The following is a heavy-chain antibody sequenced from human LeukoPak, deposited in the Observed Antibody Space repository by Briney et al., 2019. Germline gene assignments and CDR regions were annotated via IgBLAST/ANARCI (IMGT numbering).Heavy chain of an antibody. D-gene: IGHD5-12*01. CDR3: ATPNAYSGYDYCFDY. J-gene: IGHJ4*02. CDR1: GFTFSSYS. V-gene: IGHV3-21*01. Sequence: PGGSLRLSCAASGFTFSSYSMNWVRQAPGKGLEWVSSISSSSSYIYYADSVKGRFTISRDNAKNSLYLQMNSLRAEDTAVYYCATPNAYSGYDYCFDYWGQGTLVTVSS. CDR2: ISSSSSYI.